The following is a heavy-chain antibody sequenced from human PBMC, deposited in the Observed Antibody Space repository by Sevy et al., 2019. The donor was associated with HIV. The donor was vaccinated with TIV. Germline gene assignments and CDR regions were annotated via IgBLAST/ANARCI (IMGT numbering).Heavy chain of an antibody. CDR3: ARDTAVAGHPSLDV. V-gene: IGHV3-23*01. J-gene: IGHJ6*02. D-gene: IGHD6-19*01. CDR1: GFIFSGYV. Sequence: GGSLRLSCAASGFIFSGYVMSWVRQAPGKGLEWVSGISASGGSTYYADSVKGRFTISRDNSKNTLYLQMNSLRAEDTAVYYCARDTAVAGHPSLDVWGQGTTVTVSS. CDR2: ISASGGST.